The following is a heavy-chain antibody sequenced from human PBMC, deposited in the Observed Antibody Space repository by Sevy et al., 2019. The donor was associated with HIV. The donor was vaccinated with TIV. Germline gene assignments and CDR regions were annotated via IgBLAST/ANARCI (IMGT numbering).Heavy chain of an antibody. J-gene: IGHJ1*01. D-gene: IGHD2-2*01. V-gene: IGHV3-21*01. Sequence: GGSLRLSCAASGFTFSSYSMNWVRQAPGKGLEWVSSISSSSSYIYYADSVKGRFTISRDNAKNSLYLQMNSLRAEDTAVYYCAREGEIVVVPAASDYFQHWGQGTLVTVSS. CDR1: GFTFSSYS. CDR3: AREGEIVVVPAASDYFQH. CDR2: ISSSSSYI.